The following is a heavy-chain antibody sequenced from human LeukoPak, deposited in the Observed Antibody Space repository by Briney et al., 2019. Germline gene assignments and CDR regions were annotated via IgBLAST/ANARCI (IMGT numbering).Heavy chain of an antibody. Sequence: SETLSLTCAVYGGSFSGYYWSWIRQPPGKGLEWIGEINHSGSTNYNPSLKSRVTISVDTSKNQFSLKLSSVTAADTAVYYCARVGSSGAYVQFDPWGQGTLVTVSS. D-gene: IGHD6-13*01. J-gene: IGHJ5*02. CDR1: GGSFSGYY. CDR2: INHSGST. V-gene: IGHV4-34*01. CDR3: ARVGSSGAYVQFDP.